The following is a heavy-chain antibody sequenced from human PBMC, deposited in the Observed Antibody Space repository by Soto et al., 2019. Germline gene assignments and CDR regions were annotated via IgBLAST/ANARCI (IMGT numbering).Heavy chain of an antibody. D-gene: IGHD6-6*01. J-gene: IGHJ4*02. CDR2: VNHSGEA. CDR1: GGSFRNYY. V-gene: IGHV4-34*10. CDR3: ASYREKVSSIAARVAYYFDY. Sequence: PSETLSLTCGVYGGSFRNYYWIWVRQPPGKGLEWIGEVNHSGEATYNPSLQSRITISLDTSNNQFSLKLSSVTAADTAVYYCASYREKVSSIAARVAYYFDYWGQGTLVTVSS.